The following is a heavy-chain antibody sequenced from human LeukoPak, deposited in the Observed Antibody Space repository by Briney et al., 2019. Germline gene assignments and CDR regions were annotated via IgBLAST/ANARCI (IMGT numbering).Heavy chain of an antibody. V-gene: IGHV4-38-2*01. CDR3: ARTDYYDSSGGLPGYFDY. Sequence: SEALSLTCAVSGYSISSGYYWGWIRQPPGKGLEWIGNIYHSGSTYYNPSLKSRVTISVDTSKNQFSLKLSSVTAADTAVYYCARTDYYDSSGGLPGYFDYWGQGTLVTVSS. CDR2: IYHSGST. CDR1: GYSISSGYY. J-gene: IGHJ4*02. D-gene: IGHD3-22*01.